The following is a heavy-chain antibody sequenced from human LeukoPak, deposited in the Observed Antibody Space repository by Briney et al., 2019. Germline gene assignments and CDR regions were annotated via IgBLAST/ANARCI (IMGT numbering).Heavy chain of an antibody. CDR2: FDPEDGET. CDR3: ATPETYYYDSSGQYYFDY. J-gene: IGHJ4*02. V-gene: IGHV1-24*01. D-gene: IGHD3-22*01. Sequence: AASVKVSCKVSGYTLTELSMHWVRQAPGKGLEGMGGFDPEDGETIYAQKFQGRVTMTDDTSTDTAYMELSSLRSEYTAVYYCATPETYYYDSSGQYYFDYWGQGTLVTVSS. CDR1: GYTLTELS.